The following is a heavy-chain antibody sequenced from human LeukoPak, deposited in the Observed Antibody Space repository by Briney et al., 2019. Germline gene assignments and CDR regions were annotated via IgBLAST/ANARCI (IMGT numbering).Heavy chain of an antibody. D-gene: IGHD2-15*01. Sequence: GGSLRLSCTASGFTFSSYAMTWVRQAPGKGLEWVSDISGGGGSTYYADSVKGRFTISRDNSKNTLYLQINSQRAEDTAVYYCAKRTPSVGFDYWGQGTLVTVSS. J-gene: IGHJ4*02. V-gene: IGHV3-23*01. CDR1: GFTFSSYA. CDR3: AKRTPSVGFDY. CDR2: ISGGGGST.